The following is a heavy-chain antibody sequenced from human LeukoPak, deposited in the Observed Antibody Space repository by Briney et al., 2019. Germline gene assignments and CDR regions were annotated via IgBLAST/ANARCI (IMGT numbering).Heavy chain of an antibody. Sequence: PGGSLRLSCAASGFTFSDYSMNWVRQAPGKGLEWISYVGISSGNTKYADSVKGRFTISGDSAKNSVFLQMNNLRVKDTAAYYCARDHRYAFDNWGQGTLVTVSS. CDR3: ARDHRYAFDN. D-gene: IGHD5-12*01. V-gene: IGHV3-48*01. J-gene: IGHJ4*02. CDR2: VGISSGNT. CDR1: GFTFSDYS.